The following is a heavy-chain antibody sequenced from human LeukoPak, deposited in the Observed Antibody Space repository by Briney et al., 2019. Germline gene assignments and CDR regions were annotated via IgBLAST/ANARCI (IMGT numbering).Heavy chain of an antibody. Sequence: SETLSLTCTVSGGSINSGDFYWSWIRQHPEKGLELIGYIYNSGTTYYTPSLKSRVTTSIDTSKNQFSLKLSSVTAADTAMYYCARVDYGDYHYHMDVWGKGTTVTVSS. D-gene: IGHD4-17*01. CDR2: IYNSGTT. V-gene: IGHV4-31*03. CDR3: ARVDYGDYHYHMDV. CDR1: GGSINSGDFY. J-gene: IGHJ6*03.